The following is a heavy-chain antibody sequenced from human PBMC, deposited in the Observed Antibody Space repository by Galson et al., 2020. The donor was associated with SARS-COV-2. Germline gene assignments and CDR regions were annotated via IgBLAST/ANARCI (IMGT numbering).Heavy chain of an antibody. V-gene: IGHV1-18*01. CDR3: ARDRLGYCTGGVCYRSDY. Sequence: GESLKISCKASGYTFSSYGVSWARQAPGQGLEWMGWISAQTGNTNYAQNLQGRVTLTTDKSTSTAYMELRSLRSDDTAVYYCARDRLGYCTGGVCYRSDYWGQGTLVTVSS. J-gene: IGHJ4*02. CDR2: ISAQTGNT. CDR1: GYTFSSYG. D-gene: IGHD2-8*02.